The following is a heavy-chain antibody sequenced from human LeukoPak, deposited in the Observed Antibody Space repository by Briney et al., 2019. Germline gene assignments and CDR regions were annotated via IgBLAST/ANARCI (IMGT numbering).Heavy chain of an antibody. CDR1: GFTFTTYA. D-gene: IGHD2-15*01. V-gene: IGHV3-21*06. Sequence: PGGSLRLSCTASGFTFTTYAMTWVRRAPGKGLEWISSMSSGSRYIYYADSVRGRFTISRDNTRNSLYLAMNNLRAEDTTIYYCARDRPTGASRIFVVQWGQGTPVTVSS. J-gene: IGHJ4*02. CDR2: MSSGSRYI. CDR3: ARDRPTGASRIFVVQ.